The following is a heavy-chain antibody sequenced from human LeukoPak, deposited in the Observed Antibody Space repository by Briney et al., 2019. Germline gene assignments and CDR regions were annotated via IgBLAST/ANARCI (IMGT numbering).Heavy chain of an antibody. CDR1: GFTFSSYG. CDR2: ISYDGSNK. Sequence: EGSLRLSCAASGFTFSSYGMHWVRQAPGKGLEWVAVISYDGSNKYYADSVKGRFTISRDNSKNTLYLQMNSLRAEDTAVYYCAKDRGYYDSSGYYYPWDWGQGTLVTVSS. D-gene: IGHD3-22*01. CDR3: AKDRGYYDSSGYYYPWD. J-gene: IGHJ4*02. V-gene: IGHV3-30*18.